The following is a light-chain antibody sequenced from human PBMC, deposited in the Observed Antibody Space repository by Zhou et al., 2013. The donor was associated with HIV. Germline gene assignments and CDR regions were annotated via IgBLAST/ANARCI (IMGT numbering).Light chain of an antibody. CDR2: AAS. Sequence: DIQMTQTPSSLSASVGDRVTITCRASQSISSYLNWYQQKPGKAPKLLIYAASSLQSGVPSRFSGGGSGTEFTLTISSLQPDDFATYYCQQYNSYWTFGQGTKVEIK. CDR1: QSISSY. V-gene: IGKV1-39*01. J-gene: IGKJ1*01. CDR3: QQYNSYWT.